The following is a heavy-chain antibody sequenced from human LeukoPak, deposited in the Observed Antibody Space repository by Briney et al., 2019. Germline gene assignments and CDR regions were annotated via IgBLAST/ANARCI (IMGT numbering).Heavy chain of an antibody. CDR1: GFTFSSYS. CDR3: ARGGGSSSWYTDY. V-gene: IGHV3-48*02. Sequence: PGGSLRLSCAASGFTFSSYSLNWVRQAPAKGLEWVSYISSSSSTIYYADSVKGRFTISRDKAKNSLYLQMNSLRDEDTAVYYCARGGGSSSWYTDYWGQGTLVTVSS. D-gene: IGHD6-13*01. J-gene: IGHJ4*02. CDR2: ISSSSSTI.